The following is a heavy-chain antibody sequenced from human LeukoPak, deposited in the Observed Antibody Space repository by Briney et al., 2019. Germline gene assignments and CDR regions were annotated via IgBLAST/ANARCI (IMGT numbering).Heavy chain of an antibody. D-gene: IGHD3-3*01. Sequence: ASVKVSCKASGYTFTGYYMHWVRQAPGQGLEWMGWINPNSGGTNYAQKFQGRVTMTRDTSISTAYMELSRLRSDDTAVYYCARDVNGVLEWYDYWGQGTLVTVSS. CDR3: ARDVNGVLEWYDY. CDR2: INPNSGGT. J-gene: IGHJ4*02. V-gene: IGHV1-2*02. CDR1: GYTFTGYY.